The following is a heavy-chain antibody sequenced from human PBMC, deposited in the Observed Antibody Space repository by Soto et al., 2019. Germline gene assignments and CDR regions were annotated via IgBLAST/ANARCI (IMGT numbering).Heavy chain of an antibody. CDR1: GGTFSSYA. J-gene: IGHJ6*02. V-gene: IGHV1-69*13. CDR3: ARGNYDFWSGYYTRTYGMDV. D-gene: IGHD3-3*01. Sequence: ASVKVSCKASGGTFSSYAISWVRQAPGQGLEWMGGIIPIFGTANYARKFQGRVTITADESTSTAYMELSSLRSEDTAVYYCARGNYDFWSGYYTRTYGMDVWGQGTTVTVSS. CDR2: IIPIFGTA.